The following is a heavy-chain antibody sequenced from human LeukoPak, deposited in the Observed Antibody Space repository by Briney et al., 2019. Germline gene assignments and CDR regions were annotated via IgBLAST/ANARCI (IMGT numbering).Heavy chain of an antibody. CDR1: GFSFSDCY. J-gene: IGHJ5*02. V-gene: IGHV3-11*04. CDR2: ISGSGSSI. CDR3: ARWAPTPMKGFDP. Sequence: GGSLRLSCVATGFSFSDCYMTWLRQAPGKGLEWISYISGSGSSIYYADSVKGRFTISRDNAKNSLYLQMNDLRADDAAVYYCARWAPTPMKGFDPWGQGTLVTVSS. D-gene: IGHD4-23*01.